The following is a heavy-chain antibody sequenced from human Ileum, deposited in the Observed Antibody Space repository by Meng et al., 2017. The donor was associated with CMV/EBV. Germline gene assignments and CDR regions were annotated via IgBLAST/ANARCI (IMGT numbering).Heavy chain of an antibody. J-gene: IGHJ4*02. CDR1: GFTFSSYW. Sequence: SCAASGFTFSSYWTHWVRQAPGEGLVWVSRINYDGSDITYADSVKGRFTISRDNAKNTLFLQMNSLRAEDTAVYYCARGGSYYYVDYWGQGALVTVSS. D-gene: IGHD1-26*01. CDR2: INYDGSDI. CDR3: ARGGSYYYVDY. V-gene: IGHV3-74*01.